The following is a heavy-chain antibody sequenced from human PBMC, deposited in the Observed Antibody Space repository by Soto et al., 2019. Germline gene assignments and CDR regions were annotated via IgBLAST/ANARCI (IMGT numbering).Heavy chain of an antibody. CDR1: GYTFTSDG. V-gene: IGHV1-18*01. CDR2: ISAYNGNT. CDR3: ARGQFTYYYDSSGYILDY. J-gene: IGHJ4*02. D-gene: IGHD3-22*01. Sequence: ASVKGSCKASGYTFTSDGISWGRQAPGQGLEWMGWISAYNGNTNYAQKLQGRVTMTTDTSTSTAYMELRSLRSDDTAVYYCARGQFTYYYDSSGYILDYWGQGTLVTVSS.